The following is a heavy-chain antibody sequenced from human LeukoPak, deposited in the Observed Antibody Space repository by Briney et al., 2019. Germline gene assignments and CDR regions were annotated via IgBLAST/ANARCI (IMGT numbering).Heavy chain of an antibody. J-gene: IGHJ4*02. Sequence: GESLRLSCAASGFTFTTYSMNWVRQAPGKGLEWVSSITSSSDSKYYADSIKGRFTISRDNARNPLHLQINSLRAEDTALYYCAREIMGGTFDYWGQGALVTVSS. CDR2: ITSSSDSK. CDR1: GFTFTTYS. D-gene: IGHD1-26*01. CDR3: AREIMGGTFDY. V-gene: IGHV3-21*01.